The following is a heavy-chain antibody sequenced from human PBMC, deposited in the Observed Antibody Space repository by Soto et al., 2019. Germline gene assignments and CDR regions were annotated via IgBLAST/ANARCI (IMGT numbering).Heavy chain of an antibody. V-gene: IGHV3-74*01. Sequence: PGGSLRLSCAASGFTFNNYWMHWVRQAPGKGLVWVSRINSDGTLTNYADSVKGRFTISRDNARNTLYLQMNSLRGEDAALYFCTRGISAAYDSTFDLWGQGTLVPVSS. CDR2: INSDGTLT. J-gene: IGHJ4*02. D-gene: IGHD3-16*01. CDR1: GFTFNNYW. CDR3: TRGISAAYDSTFDL.